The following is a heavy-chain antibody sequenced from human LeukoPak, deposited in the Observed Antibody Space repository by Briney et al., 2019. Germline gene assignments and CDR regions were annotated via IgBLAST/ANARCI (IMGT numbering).Heavy chain of an antibody. V-gene: IGHV4-31*03. J-gene: IGHJ4*02. D-gene: IGHD6-13*01. CDR2: IYYSGST. CDR3: ARDRGYSSTLPDY. CDR1: GGSISSGGHY. Sequence: PSETLSLTCTVSGGSISSGGHYWIWIRQHPGRGLEWIGYIYYSGSTYYNPSLKSRVTISIDTSKNQFSLNLRSVTAADTAVYYCARDRGYSSTLPDYWGQGTLVTVSS.